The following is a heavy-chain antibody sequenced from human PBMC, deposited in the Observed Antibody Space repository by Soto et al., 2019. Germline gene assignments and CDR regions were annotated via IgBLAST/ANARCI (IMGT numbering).Heavy chain of an antibody. CDR2: IKSKTAGGTT. D-gene: IGHD3-3*01. V-gene: IGHV3-15*01. CDR1: GFTFSNAW. CDR3: TTGYYDFWSGYYTGYFDY. Sequence: GGSLRLSCAASGFTFSNAWMNWVRQAPGRGLEWVGRIKSKTAGGTTDYGAPVKGRFTISRDDSKNTLYLQMNSLKTEDTAVYYCTTGYYDFWSGYYTGYFDYWGQGTLVTVSS. J-gene: IGHJ4*02.